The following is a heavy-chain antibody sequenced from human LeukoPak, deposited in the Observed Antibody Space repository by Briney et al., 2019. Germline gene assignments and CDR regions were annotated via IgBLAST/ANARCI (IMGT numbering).Heavy chain of an antibody. CDR2: ISGSGGST. CDR1: GFTFSSYA. Sequence: GGSLRLSCAASGFTFSSYAMSWVRQAPGEGLEWVSAISGSGGSTYYADSVKGRFTISRDNSKNTLYLQMNSLRAEDTAVYYCARKLPAAYYYFDYWGQGTLVTVSS. CDR3: ARKLPAAYYYFDY. V-gene: IGHV3-23*01. J-gene: IGHJ4*02. D-gene: IGHD2-2*01.